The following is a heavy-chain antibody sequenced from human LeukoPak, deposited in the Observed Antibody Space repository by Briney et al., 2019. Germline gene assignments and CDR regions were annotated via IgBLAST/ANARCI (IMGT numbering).Heavy chain of an antibody. CDR3: ARVAGTGDLDY. V-gene: IGHV3-53*01. Sequence: GGSLRLSCAASGFTFSDAWMGWVRQAPGKGLEWVSVIYSGGSTYYADSVKGRFTISRDNSKNTLYLQMNSLRAEDTAVYYCARVAGTGDLDYWGQGTLVTVSS. D-gene: IGHD7-27*01. J-gene: IGHJ4*02. CDR2: IYSGGST. CDR1: GFTFSDAW.